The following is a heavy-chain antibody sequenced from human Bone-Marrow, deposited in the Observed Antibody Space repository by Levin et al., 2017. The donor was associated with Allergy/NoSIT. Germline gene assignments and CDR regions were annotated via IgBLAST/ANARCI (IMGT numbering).Heavy chain of an antibody. V-gene: IGHV4-39*01. Sequence: SQTLSLPCTVSGGSISSSSYYWGWIRQPPGKGLEWIGSIYYSGSTYYNPSLKSRVTISVDTSKNQFSLKLSSVTAADTAVYYCATLAVKGLKNYFDYWGQGTLVTVSS. CDR2: IYYSGST. CDR1: GGSISSSSYY. J-gene: IGHJ4*02. D-gene: IGHD4-17*01. CDR3: ATLAVKGLKNYFDY.